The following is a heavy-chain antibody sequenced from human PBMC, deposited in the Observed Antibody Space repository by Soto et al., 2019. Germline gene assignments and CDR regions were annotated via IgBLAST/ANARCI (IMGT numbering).Heavy chain of an antibody. J-gene: IGHJ6*02. CDR3: ARDSSSSSESYGMDV. Sequence: SETLSLTCAVSGGSISSSNWWSWVRQPPGKGLEWIGEIYHSGSTNYNPSLKSRVTISVDKSKNQFSLKLSSVTAADTAVYYCARDSSSSSESYGMDVWGQGTTVTVSS. CDR1: GGSISSSNW. D-gene: IGHD6-6*01. V-gene: IGHV4-4*02. CDR2: IYHSGST.